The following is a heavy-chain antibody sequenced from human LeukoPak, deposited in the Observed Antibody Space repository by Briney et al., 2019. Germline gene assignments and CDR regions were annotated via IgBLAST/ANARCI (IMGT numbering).Heavy chain of an antibody. V-gene: IGHV1-18*01. CDR3: ARGRYCSSTSCYKVYYYYMDV. CDR1: GYTFTTYG. D-gene: IGHD2-2*02. Sequence: GASVKVSCKAPGYTFTTYGISWVRQAPGQGLEWMGWITPYNGNTNYAQNLQGRVPMTTDTSTSTAYMELRSLRSDDTAVYYCARGRYCSSTSCYKVYYYYMDVWGKGTTVTVSS. J-gene: IGHJ6*03. CDR2: ITPYNGNT.